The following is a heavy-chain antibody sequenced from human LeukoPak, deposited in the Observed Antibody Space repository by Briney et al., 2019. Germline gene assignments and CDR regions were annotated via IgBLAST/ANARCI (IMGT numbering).Heavy chain of an antibody. CDR2: IYYSGST. CDR3: ARVRNYYDSSGYYFPFDY. CDR1: GGSISSGDYY. J-gene: IGHJ4*02. Sequence: SQTLSLTCTVSGGSISSGDYYWSWIRQPPGKGLEWIGYIYYSGSTYYNPSLKSRVTISVDTSKNQFSLKLSSVTDADTAVYYCARVRNYYDSSGYYFPFDYWGQGTQVTVSS. V-gene: IGHV4-30-4*01. D-gene: IGHD3-22*01.